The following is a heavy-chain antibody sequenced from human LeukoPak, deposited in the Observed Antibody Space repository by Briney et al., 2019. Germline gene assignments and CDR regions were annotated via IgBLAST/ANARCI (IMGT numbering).Heavy chain of an antibody. J-gene: IGHJ4*02. Sequence: GGSLRLSCAASGFTFSSYAMHWVRQAPGKGLEWVAVISYDGSNKYYADSVKGRFTISRDNSKNTLYLQMNSLRAEDTAVYYCARDIDRSDLVVVTAIAFDYWGQGTLVTVSS. CDR1: GFTFSSYA. V-gene: IGHV3-30-3*01. D-gene: IGHD2-21*02. CDR2: ISYDGSNK. CDR3: ARDIDRSDLVVVTAIAFDY.